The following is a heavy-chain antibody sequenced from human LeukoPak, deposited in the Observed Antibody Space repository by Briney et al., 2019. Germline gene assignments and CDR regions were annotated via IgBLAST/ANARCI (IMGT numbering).Heavy chain of an antibody. CDR1: GYTFTSYG. V-gene: IGHV1-18*01. CDR2: ISAYNGNT. J-gene: IGHJ5*02. CDR3: ARDPYCSSTSCYTDP. D-gene: IGHD2-2*01. Sequence: ASVKVSCKASGYTFTSYGISWVRQAPGQGLEWMGWISAYNGNTNYAQKLQGRVTMTTDTSTSTAYMELRSLRSDDTAVYYCARDPYCSSTSCYTDPWGQGTLVTVSS.